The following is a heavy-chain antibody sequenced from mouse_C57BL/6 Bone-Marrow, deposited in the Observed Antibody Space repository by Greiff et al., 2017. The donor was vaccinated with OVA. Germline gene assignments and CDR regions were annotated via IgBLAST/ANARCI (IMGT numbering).Heavy chain of an antibody. V-gene: IGHV2-5*01. J-gene: IGHJ1*03. CDR3: AKIGIFYYYGSSYGGWYFDV. CDR2: IWRGGST. Sequence: VKVVESGPGLVQPSQSLSITCTVSGFSLTSYGVHWVRQSPGKGLEWLGVIWRGGSTDYNAAFMSRLSITKDNSKSQVFFKMNSLQADDTAIYYCAKIGIFYYYGSSYGGWYFDVWGTGTTVTVSS. CDR1: GFSLTSYG. D-gene: IGHD1-1*01.